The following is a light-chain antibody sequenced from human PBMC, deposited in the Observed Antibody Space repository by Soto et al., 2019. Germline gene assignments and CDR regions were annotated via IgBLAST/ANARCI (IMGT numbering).Light chain of an antibody. Sequence: QSALTQPASVSGSPGQSITISCTGTSSDVGGYNYVSWYQQHPGRAPKLIIYDVTNRPSGISNRFSGPKSGNTASLTISGLQTEDEADYYCISFTSRHIYVFGTGTKVTVL. J-gene: IGLJ1*01. V-gene: IGLV2-14*03. CDR1: SSDVGGYNY. CDR3: ISFTSRHIYV. CDR2: DVT.